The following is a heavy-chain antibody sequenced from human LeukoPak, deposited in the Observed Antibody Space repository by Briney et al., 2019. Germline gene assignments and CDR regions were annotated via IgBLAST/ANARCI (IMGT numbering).Heavy chain of an antibody. CDR2: IYTSGST. J-gene: IGHJ4*02. Sequence: PSETLSLTCTVSGGSISSGSYYWSWIRQPAGKGLEWIGRIYTSGSTNYNPSLKSRVTISVDTSKNQFSLKLSSVTAVGTAVYYCARKGGDYVWGSYPLDYWGQGTLVTVSS. D-gene: IGHD3-16*01. CDR1: GGSISSGSYY. CDR3: ARKGGDYVWGSYPLDY. V-gene: IGHV4-61*02.